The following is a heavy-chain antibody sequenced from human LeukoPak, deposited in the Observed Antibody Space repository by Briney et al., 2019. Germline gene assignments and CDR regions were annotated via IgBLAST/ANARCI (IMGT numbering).Heavy chain of an antibody. CDR3: ARRVAALGAFDI. CDR2: IYPGDSET. Sequence: GDSLKISCRGSGYSFTSYWIAWVRKMPGKGLEWMGIIYPGDSETRYSPSFQGQVTISADKSISTAYLQWSSLKASDTAMYYCARRVAALGAFDIWGQGTMVTVSS. V-gene: IGHV5-51*01. CDR1: GYSFTSYW. J-gene: IGHJ3*02. D-gene: IGHD6-19*01.